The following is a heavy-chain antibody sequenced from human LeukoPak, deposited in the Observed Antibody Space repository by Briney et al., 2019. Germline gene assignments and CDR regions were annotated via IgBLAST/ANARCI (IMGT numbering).Heavy chain of an antibody. CDR1: GFTVSSNY. CDR3: ARRRRYCSSTSCYDWFDP. CDR2: IYSGGST. D-gene: IGHD2-2*01. Sequence: QTGGSLRLSCAASGFTVSSNYMSWVRQAPGKGLEWVSVIYSGGSTYYADSVKGRFTISRDNSKNTLYLQMNSLRAEDTDVYYCARRRRYCSSTSCYDWFDPWGQGTLVTVSS. J-gene: IGHJ5*02. V-gene: IGHV3-53*01.